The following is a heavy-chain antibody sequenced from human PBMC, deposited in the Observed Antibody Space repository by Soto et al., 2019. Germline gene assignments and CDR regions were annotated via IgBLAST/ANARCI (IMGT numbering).Heavy chain of an antibody. Sequence: VGSLRLSCAASGFTFSDHYMSWIRQAPGKGLEWISYINPTGSYTHYADSVRGRFIISRDNADNSLYLQMNSLRAEDTALYYCARGHHSMDVWGQGATVTVSS. CDR1: GFTFSDHY. V-gene: IGHV3-11*06. CDR2: INPTGSYT. J-gene: IGHJ6*02. CDR3: ARGHHSMDV.